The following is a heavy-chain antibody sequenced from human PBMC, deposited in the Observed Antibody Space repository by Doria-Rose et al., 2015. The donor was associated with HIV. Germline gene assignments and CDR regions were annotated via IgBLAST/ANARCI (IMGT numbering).Heavy chain of an antibody. V-gene: IGHV2-26*01. CDR3: ARIKSSRWYHKYYFDF. CDR1: GVSLSSPGMG. CDR2: IFSDDER. J-gene: IGHJ4*02. Sequence: QVQLVQSGPVLVKPTETLTLTCTVSGVSLSSPGMGVGWIRLPPGKALEWLANIFSDDERAYKTSLKSRLTISRGTSKSQVVLTMTDMDPVDTATYYCARIKSSRWYHKYYFDFWGQGTLVIVSA. D-gene: IGHD6-13*01.